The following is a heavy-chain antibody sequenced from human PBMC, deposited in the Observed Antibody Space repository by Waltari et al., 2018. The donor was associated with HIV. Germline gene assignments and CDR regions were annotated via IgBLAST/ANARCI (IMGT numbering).Heavy chain of an antibody. D-gene: IGHD4-17*01. V-gene: IGHV3-21*01. CDR3: ARILLWPSRYFGS. Sequence: EVQLVESGGGLVKPGGSLRLSCAASGFTLRSYSMNWVRQAPGKGLEWVSSISSSSSYIYYATSVKGRFTISRDNAKNSLYLQMNSLRAEDTAVYYCARILLWPSRYFGSWGQGTLVTVSS. CDR2: ISSSSSYI. J-gene: IGHJ4*02. CDR1: GFTLRSYS.